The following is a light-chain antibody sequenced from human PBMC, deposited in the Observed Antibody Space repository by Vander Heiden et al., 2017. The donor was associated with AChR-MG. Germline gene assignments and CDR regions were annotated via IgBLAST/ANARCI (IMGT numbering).Light chain of an antibody. Sequence: ETVLTQSPATLSLSPGERATLSCRASQSLSNSYLAWYQQKPGQAPRLLIYGASNRATGIPDRFSGSGSGTDFTLSISRLEPEDFAVYYCQQSGLSFAQGTKLEIK. CDR2: GAS. CDR1: QSLSNSY. CDR3: QQSGLS. J-gene: IGKJ2*01. V-gene: IGKV3-20*01.